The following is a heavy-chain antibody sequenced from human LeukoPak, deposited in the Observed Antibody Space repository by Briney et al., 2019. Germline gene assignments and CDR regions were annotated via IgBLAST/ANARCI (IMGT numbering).Heavy chain of an antibody. CDR2: ISYDGSNK. CDR1: GFTFSSYG. Sequence: GGSLRLSCAASGFTFSSYGMHWVRQAPGKGLEWVAVISYDGSNKYYADSVKGRFTISRDNSKNTLYLQMNSLRAEDTAVYYCAKASLKWELLHLFDYWGQGTLVTVSS. J-gene: IGHJ4*02. D-gene: IGHD1-26*01. V-gene: IGHV3-30*18. CDR3: AKASLKWELLHLFDY.